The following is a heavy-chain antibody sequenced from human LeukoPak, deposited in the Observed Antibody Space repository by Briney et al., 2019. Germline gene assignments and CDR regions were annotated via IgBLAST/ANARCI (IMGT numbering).Heavy chain of an antibody. CDR2: INHSGSA. D-gene: IGHD3-22*01. CDR1: GGSFSGYY. Sequence: SETLSLTCAVYGGSFSGYYWSWIRQPPGKGLEWIGEINHSGSANYNPSLKSRVTISVDTSKNQFSLKLSSVTAADTAVYYCARVPIDYYDSSGYYWGQGTLVTVSS. CDR3: ARVPIDYYDSSGYY. J-gene: IGHJ4*02. V-gene: IGHV4-34*01.